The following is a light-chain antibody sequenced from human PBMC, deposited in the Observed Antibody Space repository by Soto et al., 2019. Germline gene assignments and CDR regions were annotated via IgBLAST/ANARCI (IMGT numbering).Light chain of an antibody. Sequence: DIQMTQSPSSLSASVGDRVTITCRASQTISNYLHWYQQSTGKDPNLLIYLASNLQSGVPSRFSGSGSGTHFTLTISSLQPEDFATYYCQQSYSAPQTFGQGTKVEIK. CDR2: LAS. V-gene: IGKV1-39*01. J-gene: IGKJ1*01. CDR1: QTISNY. CDR3: QQSYSAPQT.